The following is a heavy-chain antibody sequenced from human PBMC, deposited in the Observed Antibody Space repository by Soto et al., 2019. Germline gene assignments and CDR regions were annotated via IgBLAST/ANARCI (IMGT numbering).Heavy chain of an antibody. J-gene: IGHJ1*01. CDR3: ARELIVGPAEYFQH. Sequence: GGSLRLSCVVSEFTFVAPWMSWVRQAPGKGLEWVANINRDGSEKHYVDSVRGRFTISRDNAQNSLYLQMNSLRAEDTALYYCARELIVGPAEYFQHWGPGTLVTVSS. D-gene: IGHD2-8*01. CDR2: INRDGSEK. V-gene: IGHV3-7*01. CDR1: EFTFVAPW.